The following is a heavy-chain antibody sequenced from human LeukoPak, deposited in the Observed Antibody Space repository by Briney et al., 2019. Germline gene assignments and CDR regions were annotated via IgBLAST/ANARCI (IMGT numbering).Heavy chain of an antibody. CDR1: GDSISSYY. CDR3: ARDRGWFGEWGVSWFDP. CDR2: IYYSGST. J-gene: IGHJ5*02. Sequence: SETLSLTCTVSGDSISSYYWSWIRQPPGKGLEWIGYIYYSGSTNYNPSLKSRVTISVDTSKNQFSLKLSSVTAADTAVYYCARDRGWFGEWGVSWFDPWGQGTLVTVSS. D-gene: IGHD3-10*01. V-gene: IGHV4-59*01.